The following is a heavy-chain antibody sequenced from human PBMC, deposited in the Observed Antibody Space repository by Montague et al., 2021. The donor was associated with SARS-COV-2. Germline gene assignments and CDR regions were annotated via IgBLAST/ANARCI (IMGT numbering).Heavy chain of an antibody. D-gene: IGHD1/OR15-1a*01. Sequence: SLRLSCAASGFTFSSYAMHWVRQAPGKGLEWVAFISYDGSNKYYADSVKGRFTISRDNSKNTLYLQMNSLRAEDTAVYYCARETLMYGTNGWSLDDWGQGTLVTVSS. CDR1: GFTFSSYA. CDR2: ISYDGSNK. CDR3: ARETLMYGTNGWSLDD. V-gene: IGHV3-30*04. J-gene: IGHJ4*02.